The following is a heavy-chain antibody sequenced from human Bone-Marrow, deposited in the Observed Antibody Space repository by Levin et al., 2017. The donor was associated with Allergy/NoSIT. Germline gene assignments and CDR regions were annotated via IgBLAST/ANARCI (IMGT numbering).Heavy chain of an antibody. D-gene: IGHD2-21*01. V-gene: IGHV3-9*01. CDR2: LSLDSSRI. CDR1: GLTLEKFA. J-gene: IGHJ6*02. Sequence: SLKISCATSGLTLEKFAIHWVRQAPGKGLEWVSGLSLDSSRIDYADSVNGRFTVSRDNAKRSVYLQMNDLITEDTALYYCTKDITPGGADVWGQGTTVTVSS. CDR3: TKDITPGGADV.